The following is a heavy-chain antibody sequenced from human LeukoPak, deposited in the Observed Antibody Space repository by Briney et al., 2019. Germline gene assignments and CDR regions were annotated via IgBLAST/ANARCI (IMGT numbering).Heavy chain of an antibody. V-gene: IGHV1-69*05. CDR1: GGTFSSYA. J-gene: IGHJ4*02. Sequence: ASVKVSCKASGGTFSSYAISWVRQAPGQGLEWMGGIIPIFGAANYAQKFQGRVTITTDESTSTAYMELSSLRSEDTAVYYCARVCSSGELCENDYWGQGTLVTVSS. D-gene: IGHD3-16*01. CDR2: IIPIFGAA. CDR3: ARVCSSGELCENDY.